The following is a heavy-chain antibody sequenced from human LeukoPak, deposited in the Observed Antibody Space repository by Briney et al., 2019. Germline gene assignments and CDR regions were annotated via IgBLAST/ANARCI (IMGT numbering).Heavy chain of an antibody. V-gene: IGHV3-48*04. CDR3: ARDYYGSGSYGP. D-gene: IGHD3-10*01. CDR1: GFTFSSYS. J-gene: IGHJ5*02. Sequence: GGSLRLSCAASGFTFSSYSMNWVRQAPGKGLEWVSYISSRGSTIYYAESVKGRFTSSRDNAKNSLYLQMSSLRAEDTAVYYCARDYYGSGSYGPWGQGTLVTVSS. CDR2: ISSRGSTI.